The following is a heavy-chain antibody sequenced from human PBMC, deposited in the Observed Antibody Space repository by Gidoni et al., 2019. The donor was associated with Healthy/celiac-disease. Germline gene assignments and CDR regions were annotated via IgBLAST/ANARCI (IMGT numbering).Heavy chain of an antibody. D-gene: IGHD2-15*01. CDR3: AREVAVVVAAELIERVQMAID. V-gene: IGHV1-8*01. Sequence: QVQLVQSGAEVKKPGASVKVSCKASGYTFTSYDINWVRQATGQGLEWMGWMNPNSGNTGYAQKFQGRVTMTRNTSISTAYMELSSLRSEDTAVYYCAREVAVVVAAELIERVQMAIDWGQGTLVTVSS. CDR1: GYTFTSYD. CDR2: MNPNSGNT. J-gene: IGHJ4*02.